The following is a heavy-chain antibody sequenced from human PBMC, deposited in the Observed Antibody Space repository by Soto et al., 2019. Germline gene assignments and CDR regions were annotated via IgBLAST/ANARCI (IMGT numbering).Heavy chain of an antibody. CDR1: GGSISRGDYY. J-gene: IGHJ6*02. D-gene: IGHD2-15*01. CDR3: ARGGLRGVAATFTYYYYGMDI. CDR2: NYNSVST. Sequence: SGTLSLTCTVSGGSISRGDYYWSWIRQPPGKGLEWIGYNYNSVSTYYNPSLKNRVIISIDTSKNQFSLKVSSVTAADTAEYYCARGGLRGVAATFTYYYYGMDIWGRGTTVTVSS. V-gene: IGHV4-30-4*01.